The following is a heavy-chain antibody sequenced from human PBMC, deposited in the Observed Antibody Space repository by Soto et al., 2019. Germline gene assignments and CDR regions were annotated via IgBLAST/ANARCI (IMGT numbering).Heavy chain of an antibody. D-gene: IGHD1-7*01. V-gene: IGHV4-34*01. CDR1: GGSFSGYY. Sequence: SETLSLTCAVYGGSFSGYYWSWIRQPPGKGLEWIGEINHSGSTNYNPSLKSRVTISVDTSKNQFSLKLSSVTAADTAVYYCARAQLELLDYWGQGTLVTVYS. J-gene: IGHJ4*02. CDR2: INHSGST. CDR3: ARAQLELLDY.